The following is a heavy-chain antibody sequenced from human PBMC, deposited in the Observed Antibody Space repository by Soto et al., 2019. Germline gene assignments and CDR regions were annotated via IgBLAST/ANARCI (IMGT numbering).Heavy chain of an antibody. CDR2: ISHDGSEK. CDR3: ARAAAYFYHYYYAMDV. J-gene: IGHJ6*02. Sequence: QVQLVESGGGVVQPGKSLRLSCAASRFTFSSYAMDWVRQAPGKGLEWVAVISHDGSEKYYGDSVKGRFTISRDNPKNTVYLQMNRLRPEDMAVYYCARAAAYFYHYYYAMDVWGQGTAVTVSS. V-gene: IGHV3-30-3*01. D-gene: IGHD6-13*01. CDR1: RFTFSSYA.